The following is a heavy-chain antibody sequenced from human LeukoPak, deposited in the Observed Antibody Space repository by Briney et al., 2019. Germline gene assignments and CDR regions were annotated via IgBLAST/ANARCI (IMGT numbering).Heavy chain of an antibody. Sequence: GGSLRLSCAASGFTFSSYAMSWVRQAPGKGLEWVSAISGSGGSTYYADSVKGRFTISRDNSKNTLYLQMTNVRAEDTAVYYCARDPPGIAASVSGGWGQGTLVTVSS. J-gene: IGHJ4*02. V-gene: IGHV3-23*01. D-gene: IGHD6-13*01. CDR2: ISGSGGST. CDR1: GFTFSSYA. CDR3: ARDPPGIAASVSGG.